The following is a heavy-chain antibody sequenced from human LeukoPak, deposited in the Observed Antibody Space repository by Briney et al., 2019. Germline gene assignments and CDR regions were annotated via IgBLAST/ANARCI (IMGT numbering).Heavy chain of an antibody. J-gene: IGHJ6*02. CDR1: GGSISSGDYY. D-gene: IGHD3-10*01. V-gene: IGHV4-30-4*01. CDR3: AREGNGSGSYYKGGKYYYYYGMDV. Sequence: SETLSLTCTVSGGSISSGDYYWSWIRQPPGKGLEWIGYIYYSGSIYYNPSLKSRVTISVDTSKNQFSLKLSSVTAADTAVYYCAREGNGSGSYYKGGKYYYYYGMDVWGQGTTVTVSS. CDR2: IYYSGSI.